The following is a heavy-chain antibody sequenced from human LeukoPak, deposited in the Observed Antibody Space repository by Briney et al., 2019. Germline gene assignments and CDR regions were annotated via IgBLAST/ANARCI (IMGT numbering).Heavy chain of an antibody. CDR3: TQDWQSSYAYNMDV. CDR1: EFTFSSFW. V-gene: IGHV3-7*01. CDR2: TNQDGNVK. Sequence: GGSLRLSCAASEFTFSSFWMSWVRQVPGKGLEWVANTNQDGNVKYYVHSVRGRFTISRDNAKNSLYLQMNSLRAEDTAVYYCTQDWQSSYAYNMDVWGKGTTVTVSS. J-gene: IGHJ6*03. D-gene: IGHD3-16*01.